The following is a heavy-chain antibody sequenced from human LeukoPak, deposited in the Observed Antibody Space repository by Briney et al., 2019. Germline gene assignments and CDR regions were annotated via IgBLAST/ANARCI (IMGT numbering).Heavy chain of an antibody. CDR3: ARQGYYYGSGSYFGYYYYYYMDV. D-gene: IGHD3-10*01. CDR1: GGSISSYY. Sequence: SETLSLTCTVSGGSISSYYWSWIRQPPGKGLEWIGYIYYSGSTNYNPSPKSRVTISVDTSKNQFSLKLSSVTAADTAVYYCARQGYYYGSGSYFGYYYYYYMDVWGKGTTVTISS. CDR2: IYYSGST. J-gene: IGHJ6*03. V-gene: IGHV4-59*08.